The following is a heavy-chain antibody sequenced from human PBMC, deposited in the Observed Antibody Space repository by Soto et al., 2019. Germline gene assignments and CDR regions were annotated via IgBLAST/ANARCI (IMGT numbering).Heavy chain of an antibody. D-gene: IGHD3-3*01. J-gene: IGHJ5*02. CDR2: IYYSGST. CDR1: GGSISIYY. Sequence: SETLSLTCTVSGGSISIYYWSWMRQPPGKGLEWIGYIYYSGSTNYNPSLKSRVTISVDTSKNQFSLKLSSVTAADTAVYYCARGLTYYDFWSGYYHGHWFDPWGQGTLVTVSS. CDR3: ARGLTYYDFWSGYYHGHWFDP. V-gene: IGHV4-59*01.